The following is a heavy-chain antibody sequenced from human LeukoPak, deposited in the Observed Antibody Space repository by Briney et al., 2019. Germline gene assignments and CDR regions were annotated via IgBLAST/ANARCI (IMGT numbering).Heavy chain of an antibody. D-gene: IGHD4/OR15-4a*01. V-gene: IGHV3-21*01. Sequence: TGGSLRLSCEASGFTFGSYEMTWVRQAPGKGLEWVSSISSSSSYIYYADSVKGRFTISRDNAKKSLYLQMNSLRADDTAVYYCARDTLGEGEDANYAVYYFDYWGQGTVVTVSS. CDR2: ISSSSSYI. CDR3: ARDTLGEGEDANYAVYYFDY. CDR1: GFTFGSYE. J-gene: IGHJ4*02.